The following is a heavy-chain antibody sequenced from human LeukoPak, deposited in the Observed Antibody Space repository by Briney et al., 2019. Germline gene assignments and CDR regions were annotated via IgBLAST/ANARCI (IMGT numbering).Heavy chain of an antibody. V-gene: IGHV3-33*01. D-gene: IGHD3-10*02. CDR2: IRYDGSAY. J-gene: IGHJ5*02. CDR1: GFTFSRYG. Sequence: GGSLRLSCVASGFTFSRYGIHWVRQPPGKGLEWVAVIRYDGSAYSYADSVKGRVTISRDNSKNTLYIQMRRLRAEDTAVYFCARDVLFGDYRWFDLWGQGTLVTVSS. CDR3: ARDVLFGDYRWFDL.